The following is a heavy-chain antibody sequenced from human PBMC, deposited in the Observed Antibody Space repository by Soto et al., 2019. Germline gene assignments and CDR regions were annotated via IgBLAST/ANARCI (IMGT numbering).Heavy chain of an antibody. CDR1: GFDFSRHH. Sequence: VASLGLSCSVSGFDFSRHHMHWVRQDPGKGLEWVSTISDVCRTYYSDSVKGRFTVSRDSSKNTLSLHMSSLRVEDTSVYYCSRDHTSGGYDFRGPGTLVTVSS. D-gene: IGHD5-12*01. CDR3: SRDHTSGGYDF. CDR2: ISDVCRT. J-gene: IGHJ4*02. V-gene: IGHV3-53*01.